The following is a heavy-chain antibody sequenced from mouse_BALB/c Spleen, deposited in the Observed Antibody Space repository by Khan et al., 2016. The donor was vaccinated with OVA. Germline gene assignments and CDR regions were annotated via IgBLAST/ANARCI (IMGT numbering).Heavy chain of an antibody. CDR3: ARNYDYDEGLAY. CDR2: IWSGGTT. Sequence: VQLQESVPGLVQPSQSLSITCTVSGFSLTTYGVHWVRQSPGKGLEWLGVIWSGGTTDYSAAFISRLSITKDNSKSQVFFKMNSLQANDTAIYYCARNYDYDEGLAYWGQGTLVTVSA. V-gene: IGHV2-2*02. J-gene: IGHJ3*01. CDR1: GFSLTTYG. D-gene: IGHD2-4*01.